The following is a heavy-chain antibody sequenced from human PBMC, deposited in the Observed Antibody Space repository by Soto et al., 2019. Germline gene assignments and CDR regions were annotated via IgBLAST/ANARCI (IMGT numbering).Heavy chain of an antibody. CDR2: IRSKAYGGTT. CDR3: TIDREYYDILTGYIRFDY. Sequence: PGGSLRLSCTASGFTFGDYAMSWFRQAPGKGLEWVGFIRSKAYGGTTEYAASVKGRFTISRDDSKSIAYLQMNSLKTEDTAVYYCTIDREYYDILTGYIRFDYWGQGTLVTVSS. V-gene: IGHV3-49*03. CDR1: GFTFGDYA. D-gene: IGHD3-9*01. J-gene: IGHJ4*02.